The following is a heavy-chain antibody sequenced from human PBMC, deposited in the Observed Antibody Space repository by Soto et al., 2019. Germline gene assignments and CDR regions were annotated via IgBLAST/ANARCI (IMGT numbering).Heavy chain of an antibody. D-gene: IGHD2-8*01. J-gene: IGHJ6*02. V-gene: IGHV4-30-4*01. CDR2: IYYSGST. CDR3: ARAAWRLLGFDHGVGQDYYYYGMEV. Sequence: PCHPSVRHISSHDYYWSWKRQPPGKGLEWIGYIYYSGSTYYNPSLKSRVTISVDTSKNQFSLKLSAVTAADTCVYYCARAAWRLLGFDHGVGQDYYYYGMEVWGQGTTVTVSS. CDR1: VRHISSHDYY.